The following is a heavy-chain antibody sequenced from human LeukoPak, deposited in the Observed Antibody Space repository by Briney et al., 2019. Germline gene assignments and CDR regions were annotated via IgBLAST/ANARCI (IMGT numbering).Heavy chain of an antibody. D-gene: IGHD5-18*01. CDR1: GYTFTGYY. CDR3: ARGAQLWGGEFAY. J-gene: IGHJ4*02. V-gene: IGHV1-2*04. CDR2: INPNSGGT. Sequence: GASVKVSCKASGYTFTGYYMHWVRQAPGQGLEWMGWINPNSGGTNYAQKFQGWVTMTRDTSISTAYMELRRLRSDETAVYYCARGAQLWGGEFAYWGQGTLVTVSS.